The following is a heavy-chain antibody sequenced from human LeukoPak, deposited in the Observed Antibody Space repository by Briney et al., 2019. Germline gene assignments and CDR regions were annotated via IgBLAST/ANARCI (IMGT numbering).Heavy chain of an antibody. J-gene: IGHJ4*02. V-gene: IGHV4-4*07. Sequence: PSETLSLTCTVSGFSISSYYWSWIRQPAGKGLEWIGRIYTSGSTNYYPSLKSRVTISVDKSKSQVSLKLSSVTAADTAVYYCARDLGPVSYQELDYWGQGTLVTVSS. CDR3: ARDLGPVSYQELDY. D-gene: IGHD3-10*01. CDR2: IYTSGST. CDR1: GFSISSYY.